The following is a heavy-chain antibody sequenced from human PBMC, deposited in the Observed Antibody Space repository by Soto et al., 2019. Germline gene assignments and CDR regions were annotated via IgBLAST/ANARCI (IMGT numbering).Heavy chain of an antibody. CDR3: ARHVATVTIYWYFDL. CDR2: IYYSGST. J-gene: IGHJ2*01. V-gene: IGHV4-39*01. D-gene: IGHD5-12*01. CDR1: GGSISSSSYY. Sequence: QLQLQESGPGLVKPSETLSLTCTVSGGSISSSSYYWGWIRQPPGKGLEWIGSIYYSGSTYYNPSLKSRVTLSVDTSKNQFSLKMSSVTAADTAVYYCARHVATVTIYWYFDLWGRGTLVTVSS.